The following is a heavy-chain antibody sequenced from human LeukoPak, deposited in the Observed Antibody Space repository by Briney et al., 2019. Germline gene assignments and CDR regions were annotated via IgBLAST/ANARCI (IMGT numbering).Heavy chain of an antibody. CDR1: GFTFSSYD. V-gene: IGHV3-13*01. J-gene: IGHJ3*02. D-gene: IGHD1-1*01. CDR2: IGTAGDT. CDR3: ARGTGTTYDDAFDI. Sequence: GGSLRLSCAASGFTFSSYDMHWVRQAAGKGLEWVSAIGTAGDTYYPGSVKGRFTISRENAKNSLYLQMNSLRAGDTAVYYCARGTGTTYDDAFDIWGQGTMVTVSS.